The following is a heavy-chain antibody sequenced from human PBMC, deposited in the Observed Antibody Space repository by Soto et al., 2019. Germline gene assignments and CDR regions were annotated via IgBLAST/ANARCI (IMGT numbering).Heavy chain of an antibody. CDR3: AKGRIAVDGAHHCFDY. J-gene: IGHJ4*02. D-gene: IGHD6-19*01. CDR1: GFTFSSYA. V-gene: IGHV3-23*01. CDR2: ISGSGENI. Sequence: EVQLLESGGGLVQPGGSLRLSCAASGFTFSSYAMSWVRQAPGKGLDWVSVISGSGENIYYADSVKGRFTISRDNSKNTRYLQMNSVRDEATAVYYCAKGRIAVDGAHHCFDYWGQGDLVTV.